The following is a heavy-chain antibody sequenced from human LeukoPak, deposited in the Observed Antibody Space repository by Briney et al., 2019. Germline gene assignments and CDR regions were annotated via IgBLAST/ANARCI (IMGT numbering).Heavy chain of an antibody. CDR3: AGERFGELFTSFYYYYGMDV. V-gene: IGHV4-34*01. Sequence: SETLSLTCAVYGGSFSGYYWSWIRQPPGKGLEWIGEINHSGSTNYNPSLKSRVTISVDTSKNQFSLKLSSVTAADTAVYYCAGERFGELFTSFYYYYGMDVWGQGTTVTVSS. CDR2: INHSGST. D-gene: IGHD3-10*01. CDR1: GGSFSGYY. J-gene: IGHJ6*02.